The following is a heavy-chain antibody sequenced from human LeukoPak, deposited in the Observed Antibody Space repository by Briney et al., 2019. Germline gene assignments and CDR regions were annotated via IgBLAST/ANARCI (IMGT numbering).Heavy chain of an antibody. CDR2: INPSGGST. CDR1: GYTFTSYF. V-gene: IGHV1-46*01. CDR3: ATAKFGGNSYFDY. J-gene: IGHJ4*02. Sequence: GASVKVSCKASGYTFTSYFIHWVRQAPGQGLEWMGIINPSGGSTNYAQKFQGRVTMTRDTSTSTVYTELSSLRSEDTAVYYCATAKFGGNSYFDYWGQGTLVTVSS. D-gene: IGHD4-23*01.